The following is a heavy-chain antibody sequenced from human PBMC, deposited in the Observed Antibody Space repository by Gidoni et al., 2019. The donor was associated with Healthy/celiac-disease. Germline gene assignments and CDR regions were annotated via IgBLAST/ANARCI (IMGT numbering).Heavy chain of an antibody. J-gene: IGHJ4*02. D-gene: IGHD1-26*01. Sequence: VRQATGQGLEWMGWMNPNSGNTGYAQKFQGRVTMTRNTSISTAYMELSSLRSEDTAVYYCARPDSGNGQFDYWGQGTLVTVSS. CDR2: MNPNSGNT. V-gene: IGHV1-8*01. CDR3: ARPDSGNGQFDY.